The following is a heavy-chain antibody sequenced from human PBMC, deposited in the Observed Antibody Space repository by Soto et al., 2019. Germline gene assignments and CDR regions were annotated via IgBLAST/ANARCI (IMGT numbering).Heavy chain of an antibody. CDR1: GGSISSGDYC. CDR3: ARDRGYSGYGPWDY. J-gene: IGHJ4*02. D-gene: IGHD5-12*01. V-gene: IGHV4-30-4*01. CDR2: IYYSGST. Sequence: SETLSLTCTVSGGSISSGDYCWSWIRQPPGKGLEWIGYIYYSGSTYYNPSLKSRVTISVDTSKNQFSLKLSSVTAADTAVYYCARDRGYSGYGPWDYWGQGTLVTVSS.